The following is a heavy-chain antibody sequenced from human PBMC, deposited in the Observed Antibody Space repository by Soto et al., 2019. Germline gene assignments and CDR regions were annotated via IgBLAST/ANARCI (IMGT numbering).Heavy chain of an antibody. CDR2: ISGSGGST. V-gene: IGHV3-23*01. Sequence: EVQLLESGGGLVQPGGALRLSCAASGCTFSRYAMNWLRQAQGKGLEWVSVISGSGGSTYYADAVKGRFTISRDNSKNTLYLQMNSLRAEDTAVYYCAKRTVGWYFDLWGRGTLVTVSS. CDR3: AKRTVGWYFDL. D-gene: IGHD4-17*01. CDR1: GCTFSRYA. J-gene: IGHJ2*01.